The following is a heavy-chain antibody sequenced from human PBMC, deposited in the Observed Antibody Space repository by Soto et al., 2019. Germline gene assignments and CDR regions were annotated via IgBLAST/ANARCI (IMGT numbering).Heavy chain of an antibody. V-gene: IGHV3-23*01. CDR3: APTPPGTRKNWFDP. Sequence: GGSLRLSCAASGFTFSSYAMSWVRQAPGKGLEWVSAISGSGGSAYYAGSVKGRFTISRDNSKNTLYLQMNSLRAEDTAVYYCAPTPPGTRKNWFDPWGQGTLVTVSS. CDR1: GFTFSSYA. D-gene: IGHD3-10*01. CDR2: ISGSGGSA. J-gene: IGHJ5*02.